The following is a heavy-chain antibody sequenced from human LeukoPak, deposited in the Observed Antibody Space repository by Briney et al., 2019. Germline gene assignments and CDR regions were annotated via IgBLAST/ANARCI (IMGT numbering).Heavy chain of an antibody. D-gene: IGHD5-24*01. J-gene: IGHJ4*02. CDR3: AKDTWLHAGYYFDY. CDR1: GFTFSSYA. Sequence: TGRSLRLSCAASGFTFSSYAMSWVRQAPGKGLEWVSAISGSGGSTYYADSVKGRFTISRDNSKNTLYLQMNSLRAEDTAVYYCAKDTWLHAGYYFDYWGQGTLVTVSS. CDR2: ISGSGGST. V-gene: IGHV3-23*01.